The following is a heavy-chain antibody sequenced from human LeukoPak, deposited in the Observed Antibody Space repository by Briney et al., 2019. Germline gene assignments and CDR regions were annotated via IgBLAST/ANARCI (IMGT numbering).Heavy chain of an antibody. V-gene: IGHV4-34*01. CDR3: ARGQIVVVPAAPGPIDY. CDR2: INHSGST. J-gene: IGHJ4*02. CDR1: GGSFSGYY. D-gene: IGHD2-2*01. Sequence: SETLSLTCAVYGGSFSGYYWSWIRQPPGKGLEWTGEINHSGSTNYNPSLKSRVTISVDTSKNQFSLKLSSVAAADTAVYYCARGQIVVVPAAPGPIDYWGQGTLVTVSS.